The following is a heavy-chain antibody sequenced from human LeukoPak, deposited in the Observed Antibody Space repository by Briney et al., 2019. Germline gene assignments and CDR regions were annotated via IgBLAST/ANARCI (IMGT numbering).Heavy chain of an antibody. CDR3: ARSEVGHYYGSVDYYYYMDV. Sequence: ASVKVSCKASGYTFTNYAMNWVRQAPGQGLEWMGWINTNTGNPTYAQGFTGRFVFSLDTSVSTAYLQISSLKAEDTAVYYCARSEVGHYYGSVDYYYYMDVWGKGTTVTVSS. V-gene: IGHV7-4-1*02. CDR2: INTNTGNP. J-gene: IGHJ6*03. CDR1: GYTFTNYA. D-gene: IGHD3-10*01.